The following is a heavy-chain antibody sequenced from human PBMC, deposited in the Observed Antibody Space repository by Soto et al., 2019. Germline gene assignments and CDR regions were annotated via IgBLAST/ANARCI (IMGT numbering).Heavy chain of an antibody. V-gene: IGHV1-18*01. J-gene: IGHJ4*02. Sequence: QVQLVQSGAEVKKPGASVKVSCKASGYTFTSYGISWVRQAPGQGLEWMGWISAYNGNTNYAQKLQGRVTMTTDTSTSTAYMELRSLRSDETAVYYRARVYRITMVRGDFSEYWGQGTLVTVSS. CDR2: ISAYNGNT. D-gene: IGHD3-10*01. CDR1: GYTFTSYG. CDR3: ARVYRITMVRGDFSEY.